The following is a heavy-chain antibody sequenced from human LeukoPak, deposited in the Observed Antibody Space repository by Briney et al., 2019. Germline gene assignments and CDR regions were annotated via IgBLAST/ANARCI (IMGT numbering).Heavy chain of an antibody. Sequence: PGGSLRLSCAASGFTFSSYSMNWVRQAPGKGLEWVSSISSSSSYIYYADSVKGRFTISRDNAKNSLYLQVNSLRAEDTAVYYCARDGEAALPYWGQGTLVTVSS. CDR1: GFTFSSYS. V-gene: IGHV3-21*01. D-gene: IGHD6-6*01. J-gene: IGHJ4*02. CDR3: ARDGEAALPY. CDR2: ISSSSSYI.